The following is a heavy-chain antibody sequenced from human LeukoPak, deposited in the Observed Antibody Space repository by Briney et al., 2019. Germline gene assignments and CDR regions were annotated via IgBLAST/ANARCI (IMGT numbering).Heavy chain of an antibody. CDR3: AKEGGGSCYSCFDY. CDR1: GFTFNNYA. D-gene: IGHD2-15*01. J-gene: IGHJ4*02. Sequence: GGSLRLSCAASGFTFNNYAMHWVRHAPGKGLEWVSGISWNSGNIDYADSVKGRFTISRDNAKNPLYLQMNSLRAEDTALYYCAKEGGGSCYSCFDYWGQGTLVTVSS. CDR2: ISWNSGNI. V-gene: IGHV3-9*01.